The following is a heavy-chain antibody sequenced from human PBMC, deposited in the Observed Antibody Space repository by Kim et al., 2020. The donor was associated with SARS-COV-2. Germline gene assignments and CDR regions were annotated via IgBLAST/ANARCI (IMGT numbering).Heavy chain of an antibody. V-gene: IGHV4-59*13. D-gene: IGHD6-13*01. CDR3: AREGMAAAGTGWFDP. J-gene: IGHJ5*02. CDR2: IYYSGST. Sequence: SETLSLTFTVSGGSISSYYWSWIRQPPGKGLEWIGYIYYSGSTNYNPSLKSRVTISVDTSKNQFSLKLSSVTAADTAVYYCAREGMAAAGTGWFDPWGQGTLVTVSS. CDR1: GGSISSYY.